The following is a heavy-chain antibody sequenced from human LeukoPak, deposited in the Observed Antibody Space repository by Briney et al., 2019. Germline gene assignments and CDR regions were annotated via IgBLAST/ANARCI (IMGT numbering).Heavy chain of an antibody. CDR3: ARAQLSSSLYYFDY. J-gene: IGHJ4*02. CDR1: GGSISSSNW. Sequence: PSETLSLTCAVSGGSISSSNWWSWVRQPPGKGLEWIGEIYHSGSTNYNPSLKSRVTISVDKSKNQFSLKLSSVTAADTAVYYCARAQLSSSLYYFDYWGQGTLVTVSS. V-gene: IGHV4-4*02. CDR2: IYHSGST. D-gene: IGHD6-13*01.